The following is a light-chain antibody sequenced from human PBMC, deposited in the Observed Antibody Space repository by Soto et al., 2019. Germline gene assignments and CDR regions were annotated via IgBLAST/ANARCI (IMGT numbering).Light chain of an antibody. V-gene: IGLV2-14*02. J-gene: IGLJ1*01. CDR1: SSDVGSYNR. CDR3: SSYTSSSTLRYV. Sequence: QSVLAQPASVAGSPGQASTMSCTGTSSDVGSYNRVSWYQQRPGKAAKLMIYEVSKRPSGVSNRFSVSKSGNTASLTISGLQAEDEADYYCSSYTSSSTLRYVFGAGTKVTVL. CDR2: EVS.